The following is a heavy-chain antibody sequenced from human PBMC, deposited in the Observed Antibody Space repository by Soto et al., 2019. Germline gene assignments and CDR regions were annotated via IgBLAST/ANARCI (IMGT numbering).Heavy chain of an antibody. CDR1: GFTFSSYA. V-gene: IGHV3-23*01. CDR3: AKVGNGYRDYESAIHI. J-gene: IGHJ3*02. Sequence: GGSLRLSCAASGFTFSSYAMSWVRQAPGKGLEWVSAISGSGGSTYYADSVKGRFTISRDNSKNTLYLQMNSLRAEDTAVYYCAKVGNGYRDYESAIHISGQATIVSVSS. CDR2: ISGSGGST. D-gene: IGHD4-17*01.